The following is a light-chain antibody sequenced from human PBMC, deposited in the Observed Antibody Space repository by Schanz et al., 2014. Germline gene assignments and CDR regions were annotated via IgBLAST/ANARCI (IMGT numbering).Light chain of an antibody. J-gene: IGLJ3*02. CDR3: SSFRNTNTVV. V-gene: IGLV2-14*03. CDR2: DVT. CDR1: SSDIGGYDV. Sequence: QSALTQPASVSGSPGQSITISCTGTSSDIGGYDVVSWYQQHPDKAPKLIIYDVTTRPSGISYRFSGSKSGNTASLTISGLQAEDEADYYCSSFRNTNTVVFGGGTKVTVL.